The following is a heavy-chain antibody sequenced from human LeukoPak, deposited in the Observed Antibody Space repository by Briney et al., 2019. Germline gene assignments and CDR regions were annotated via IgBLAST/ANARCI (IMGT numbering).Heavy chain of an antibody. CDR2: INSDGSST. CDR3: ARVIIGRDGYNWAGGYAAYDAFDI. V-gene: IGHV3-74*01. CDR1: GFTFSNYG. D-gene: IGHD5-24*01. J-gene: IGHJ3*02. Sequence: GGSLRLSCAASGFTFSNYGMHWVRQAPGKGLVWVSRINSDGSSTSYADSVKGRFTISRDNAKNTLYLQMNSLRAEDTAVYYCARVIIGRDGYNWAGGYAAYDAFDIWGQGTMVTVSS.